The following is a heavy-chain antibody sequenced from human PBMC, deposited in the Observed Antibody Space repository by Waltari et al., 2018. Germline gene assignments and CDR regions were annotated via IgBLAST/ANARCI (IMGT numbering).Heavy chain of an antibody. CDR3: ARVPKGCTGGVCYYFDY. V-gene: IGHV4-39*01. CDR1: GGSISSSSFF. D-gene: IGHD2-8*02. J-gene: IGHJ4*02. CDR2: LYYTGNT. Sequence: QLQLQESGPGLVKPSETLSLTCSVSGGSISSSSFFWGWIRQPPGKGLEWIGSLYYTGNTYYNPSLKSRVTISADTSKNQFSLKLSSVTAADTAVYYCARVPKGCTGGVCYYFDYWGQGTLVTVSS.